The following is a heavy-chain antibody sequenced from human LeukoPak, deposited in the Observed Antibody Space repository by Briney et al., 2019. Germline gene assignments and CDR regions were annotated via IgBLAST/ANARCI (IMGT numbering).Heavy chain of an antibody. D-gene: IGHD5-18*01. CDR3: ARDGGYSYGKKGCFEK. V-gene: IGHV3-53*01. Sequence: GGSLRLSCTVSGFPVSINSMSWVRQAPGKGLEWVSFIYSGGNTHYSDSVKGRFTISRDNAKNSLYLQMNSLRAEDTAVYYCARDGGYSYGKKGCFEKWGQGTLVTVSS. CDR2: IYSGGNT. J-gene: IGHJ4*02. CDR1: GFPVSINS.